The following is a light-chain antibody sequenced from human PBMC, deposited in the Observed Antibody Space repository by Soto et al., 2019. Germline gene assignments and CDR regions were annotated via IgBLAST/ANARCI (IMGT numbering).Light chain of an antibody. Sequence: DIQMTQPPSSLSASVGDIVTITCRASQSISDSLAWYQQKPGKAPDLLISDVSKLERGVESRFSGSGSGTEFTLTISSMQPDDLATYYCKQYHGFSRTFGQGTKVDIK. J-gene: IGKJ1*01. CDR3: KQYHGFSRT. V-gene: IGKV1-5*01. CDR2: DVS. CDR1: QSISDS.